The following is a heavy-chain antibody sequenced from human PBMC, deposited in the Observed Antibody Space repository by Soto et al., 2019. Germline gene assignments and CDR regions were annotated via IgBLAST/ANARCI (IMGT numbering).Heavy chain of an antibody. D-gene: IGHD6-19*01. J-gene: IGHJ4*02. CDR1: GYTFTSYD. Sequence: ASVKVSCKASGYTFTSYDINWVRQATGQGLEWMGWMNANSGNTNSAQKLQGRVSMTTDTSTSTAYMELRSLRSDDSAVYYCARDGIAVPGTGDYWGQGTLVTVSS. CDR3: ARDGIAVPGTGDY. V-gene: IGHV1-18*01. CDR2: MNANSGNT.